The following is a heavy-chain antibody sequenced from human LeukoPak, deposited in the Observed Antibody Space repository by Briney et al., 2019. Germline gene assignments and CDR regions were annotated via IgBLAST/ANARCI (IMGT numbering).Heavy chain of an antibody. D-gene: IGHD5-12*01. CDR2: IRYDGSNK. V-gene: IGHV3-30*02. CDR3: AKDRGYSGYALDY. Sequence: GGSLRLSCAASGFTFSSYGMHWVRQAPGKGLEWVAFIRYDGSNKYYADSVKGRFTISRDNSKNTLYLQMNSLRAEDTAVYYCAKDRGYSGYALDYWGQGTLVTVSS. J-gene: IGHJ4*02. CDR1: GFTFSSYG.